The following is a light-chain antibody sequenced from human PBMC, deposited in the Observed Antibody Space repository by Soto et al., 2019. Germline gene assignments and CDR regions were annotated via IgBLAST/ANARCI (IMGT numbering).Light chain of an antibody. CDR1: QSVSSY. CDR3: QQRSNWPSIT. V-gene: IGKV3-11*01. Sequence: TLCLFPGESGSRSFKGSQSVSSYLAWYQQKPGQAPRLLIYDGSTRATGIPARFSGSGSGTDFTLTISSLEPEDFAVYYCQQRSNWPSITFGQGTRLE. J-gene: IGKJ5*01. CDR2: DGS.